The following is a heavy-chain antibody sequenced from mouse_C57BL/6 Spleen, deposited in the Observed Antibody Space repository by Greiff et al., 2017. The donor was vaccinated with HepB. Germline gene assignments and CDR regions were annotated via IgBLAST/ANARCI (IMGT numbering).Heavy chain of an antibody. V-gene: IGHV10-1*01. J-gene: IGHJ3*01. CDR2: IRSKSNNYAT. D-gene: IGHD2-4*01. Sequence: EVKLVESGGGLVQPKGSLKLSCAASGFSFNTYAMNWVRQAPGKGLEWVARIRSKSNNYATYYADSVKDRFTISRDDSESMLYLQMNNLKTEDTAMYYCVRQYDYDRFAYWGQGTLVTVSA. CDR1: GFSFNTYA. CDR3: VRQYDYDRFAY.